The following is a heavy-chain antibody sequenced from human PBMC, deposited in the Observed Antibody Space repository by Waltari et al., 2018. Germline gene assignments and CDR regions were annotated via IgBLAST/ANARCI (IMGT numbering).Heavy chain of an antibody. Sequence: QVQLVQTGAEVKRPGASVKVSCKASGDTFTANYVHWVRQAPGQGLGWMGWIHPNSGATDYAQQFQGRVTMTLDTSISTLYMELSRLGSDDTAVYYCARAWFNSGFDYWGQGSLVTVSS. D-gene: IGHD3-10*01. J-gene: IGHJ4*02. CDR3: ARAWFNSGFDY. CDR2: IHPNSGAT. V-gene: IGHV1-2*02. CDR1: GDTFTANY.